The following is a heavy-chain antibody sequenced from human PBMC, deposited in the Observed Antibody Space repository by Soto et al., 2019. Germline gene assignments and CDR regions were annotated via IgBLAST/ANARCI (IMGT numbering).Heavy chain of an antibody. J-gene: IGHJ3*02. CDR1: GFNFSSYG. CDR3: ARERGPMVRGDFAFDI. CDR2: IWYDGSNK. D-gene: IGHD3-10*01. V-gene: IGHV3-33*01. Sequence: GGSLRLSCAASGFNFSSYGMHWLRQAPGKGLEWVAVIWYDGSNKYYADSVKGRFTISRDNSKNTLYLQMNSLRAEDTAVYYWARERGPMVRGDFAFDIWGQGTMVTVSS.